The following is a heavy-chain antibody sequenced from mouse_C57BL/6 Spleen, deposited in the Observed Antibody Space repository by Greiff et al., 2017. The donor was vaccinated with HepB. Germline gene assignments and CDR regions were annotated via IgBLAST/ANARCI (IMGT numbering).Heavy chain of an antibody. CDR2: INYDGSST. J-gene: IGHJ2*01. Sequence: EVQLVESEGGLVQPGRSMKLSCTASGFTFSDYYMAWVRQVPEKGLEWVANINYDGSSTYYLDSLKSRFIISRDNAKNILYLQMSSLKSEDTATYYCAREYYGSRFFFDYWGQGTTLTVSS. CDR1: GFTFSDYY. CDR3: AREYYGSRFFFDY. V-gene: IGHV5-16*01. D-gene: IGHD1-1*01.